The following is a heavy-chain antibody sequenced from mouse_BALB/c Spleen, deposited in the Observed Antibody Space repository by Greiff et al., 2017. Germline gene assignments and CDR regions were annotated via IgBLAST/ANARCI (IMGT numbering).Heavy chain of an antibody. D-gene: IGHD2-1*01. CDR3: ARVYGIYYAMDY. J-gene: IGHJ4*01. V-gene: IGHV3-8*02. Sequence: EVKLQESGPSLVKPSQTLSLTCSVTGDSITSGYWNWIRKFPGNKLEYMGYIRYSGSTYYNPSLKSRISITRDTSKNQYYLQLNSVTTEDTATYSCARVYGIYYAMDYWGQGTSVTVSS. CDR1: GDSITSGY. CDR2: IRYSGST.